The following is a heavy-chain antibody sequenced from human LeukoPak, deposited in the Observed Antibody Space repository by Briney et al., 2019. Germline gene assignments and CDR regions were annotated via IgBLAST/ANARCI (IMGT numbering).Heavy chain of an antibody. CDR1: GYTFTDYY. J-gene: IGHJ4*02. Sequence: VASVKISCKVSGYTFTDYYMHWVQQAPGKGLEWMGLVDPEDGETIYAEKFQGRVTITADTSTDTAYMGLSSLRSEDTAVYYCATFSGRYSGYWGQGTLVTVSS. CDR2: VDPEDGET. CDR3: ATFSGRYSGY. V-gene: IGHV1-69-2*01. D-gene: IGHD3-10*01.